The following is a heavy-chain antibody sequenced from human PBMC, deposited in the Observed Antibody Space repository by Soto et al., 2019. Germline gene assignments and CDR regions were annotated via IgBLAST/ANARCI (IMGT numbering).Heavy chain of an antibody. V-gene: IGHV4-31*03. D-gene: IGHD3-10*01. CDR3: ARDQPSLGDYYGMDV. CDR1: GDSISSSCFY. Sequence: KPSETLSLTCSVSGDSISSSCFYWSWVRQRPGKALEWIGYIHYTGSTSYNSSLRSRLAISLDASKNQFSLSLSSVTSADTAVYYCARDQPSLGDYYGMDVWGQGITVTLSS. CDR2: IHYTGST. J-gene: IGHJ6*02.